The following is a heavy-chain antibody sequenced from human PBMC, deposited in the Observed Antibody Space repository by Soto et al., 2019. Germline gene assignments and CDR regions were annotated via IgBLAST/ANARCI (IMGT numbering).Heavy chain of an antibody. CDR3: ARVWEYSSGWFGIYFDY. CDR2: ISSSSSTI. V-gene: IGHV3-48*02. D-gene: IGHD6-19*01. Sequence: GGSLRLSCAASGFTFSSYSMNWVRQAPGKGLEWVSYISSSSSTIYYADSVKGRFTISRDNAKNSLYLQMNSLRDEDTAVYYCARVWEYSSGWFGIYFDYWGQGTLVTVSS. J-gene: IGHJ4*02. CDR1: GFTFSSYS.